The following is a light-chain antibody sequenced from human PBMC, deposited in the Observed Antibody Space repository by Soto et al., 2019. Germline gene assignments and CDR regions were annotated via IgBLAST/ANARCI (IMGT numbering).Light chain of an antibody. CDR1: QSVSFW. J-gene: IGKJ1*01. Sequence: DIQMTHSPSSLSASVGDIVTITCRASQSVSFWLAWYQQKPGKAPKLLIYKASTLESGVPSRFSGGGFGTEFTLTISSLQPDDYATYYCQQYQTFWTFGQGTKVDIK. CDR2: KAS. CDR3: QQYQTFWT. V-gene: IGKV1-5*03.